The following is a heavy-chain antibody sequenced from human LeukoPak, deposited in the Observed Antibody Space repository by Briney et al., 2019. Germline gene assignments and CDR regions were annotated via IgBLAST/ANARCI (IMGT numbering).Heavy chain of an antibody. CDR2: IKQDGSEK. J-gene: IGHJ4*02. CDR1: GFTFSSYW. V-gene: IGHV3-7*01. Sequence: PGGSLRLSCAASGFTFSSYWMSWVRQAPGKGLEWVANIKQDGSEKYYVDSVKGRFTIPRDNAKNSLYLQMNSLRAEDTAVYYCARDSGYEWFDYWGQGTLVTVSS. CDR3: ARDSGYEWFDY. D-gene: IGHD5-12*01.